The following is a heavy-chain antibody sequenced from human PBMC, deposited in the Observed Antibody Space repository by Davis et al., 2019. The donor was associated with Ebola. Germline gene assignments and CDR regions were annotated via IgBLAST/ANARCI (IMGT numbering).Heavy chain of an antibody. CDR2: MNPNSGNT. J-gene: IGHJ6*02. V-gene: IGHV1-8*01. Sequence: ASVKVSCKASGYTFTSYDINWVRQATGQGLEWMGWMNPNSGNTGYAQKFQGRVTMTRNTSISTAYMELSSLRSEDTAVYYCARPQELALPPYYYYGMDVWGQGTTVTVSS. D-gene: IGHD1-26*01. CDR1: GYTFTSYD. CDR3: ARPQELALPPYYYYGMDV.